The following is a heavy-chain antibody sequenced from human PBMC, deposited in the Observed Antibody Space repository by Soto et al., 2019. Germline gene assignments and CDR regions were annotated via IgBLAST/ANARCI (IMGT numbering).Heavy chain of an antibody. J-gene: IGHJ3*01. CDR2: IYWDNDK. V-gene: IGHV2-5*02. D-gene: IGHD3-16*02. CDR1: GFSLTTRQVG. CDR3: AHLMITYGGVIADDAFDV. Sequence: QITLKESGPTLVEPTQTLTLTCTFSGFSLTTRQVGVGWIRQPPGQALEWLAVIYWDNDKRYSPSLERRLAITKDPSKNQVVLTMTNMGPMDTATYYCAHLMITYGGVIADDAFDVWGQGTMVTVSS.